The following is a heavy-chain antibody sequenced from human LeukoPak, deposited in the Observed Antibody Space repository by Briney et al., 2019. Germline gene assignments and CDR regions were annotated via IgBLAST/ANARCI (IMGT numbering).Heavy chain of an antibody. CDR3: ARGQDDYNSLFDY. CDR2: ISSDGTNK. Sequence: GGSLRLSCAASGFTFSSYAIHWVRQAPGKRLEWVAVISSDGTNKYYADSVKGRFTISRDNSKNTLYLQMNSLRAEDTAVYYCARGQDDYNSLFDYWGQGTPVTVSS. CDR1: GFTFSSYA. D-gene: IGHD5-24*01. J-gene: IGHJ4*02. V-gene: IGHV3-30-3*01.